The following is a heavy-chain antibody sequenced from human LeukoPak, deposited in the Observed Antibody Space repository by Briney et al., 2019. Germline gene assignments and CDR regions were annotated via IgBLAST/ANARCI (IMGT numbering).Heavy chain of an antibody. CDR2: INPSGGST. D-gene: IGHD3-3*01. CDR1: GYTFTSYY. CDR3: ATEFTIFRVVRWAFDI. J-gene: IGHJ3*02. Sequence: ASVKVSCKASGYTFTSYYMHWVRQAPGQGLEWMGIINPSGGSTIYAQKFQGGVTMTRDTSTDTAYMELSSLRSEDTAVYYGATEFTIFRVVRWAFDIWGQGTMVTVSS. V-gene: IGHV1-46*01.